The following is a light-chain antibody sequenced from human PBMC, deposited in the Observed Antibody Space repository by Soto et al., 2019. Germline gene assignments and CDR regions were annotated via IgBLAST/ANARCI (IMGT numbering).Light chain of an antibody. V-gene: IGKV3-11*01. Sequence: EIVLTQSPFTLSLSPRERATLSCMASQSVTDFLAWYQQKPGQAPRLLIYDASNRATGIPARFSGSGSGTDFTLTISSLEPEDFAVYYCQQRSNWPPKITFGQGTRLEIK. CDR1: QSVTDF. CDR2: DAS. J-gene: IGKJ5*01. CDR3: QQRSNWPPKIT.